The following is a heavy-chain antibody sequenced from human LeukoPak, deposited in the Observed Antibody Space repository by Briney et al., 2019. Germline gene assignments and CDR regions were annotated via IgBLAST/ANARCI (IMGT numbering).Heavy chain of an antibody. J-gene: IGHJ4*02. CDR1: GFHFSSYG. D-gene: IGHD5-18*01. Sequence: GRSLRLSCAAPGFHFSSYGVQWVRQAPGKGLEWVAVIWNDGTKKYYEDSVKGRFTISRDNSKNMLHLQMNSLRAEDTDVCYCVGDNHNGYPHYWGQGTRVTVSS. CDR3: VGDNHNGYPHY. V-gene: IGHV3-33*01. CDR2: IWNDGTKK.